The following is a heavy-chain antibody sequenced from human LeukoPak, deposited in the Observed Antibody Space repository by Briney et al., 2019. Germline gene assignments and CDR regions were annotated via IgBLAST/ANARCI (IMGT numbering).Heavy chain of an antibody. Sequence: GGSLRLSCAASGFTFSNYAMSWVRQAPGKGLEWVSAISGSGGSTYYADSVKGRFTISRDNSKNTLYLQMNSLRAEGTAVYYCAKAQAMADYYYYGMDVWGQGTTVTVSS. CDR2: ISGSGGST. J-gene: IGHJ6*02. CDR1: GFTFSNYA. CDR3: AKAQAMADYYYYGMDV. D-gene: IGHD5-18*01. V-gene: IGHV3-23*01.